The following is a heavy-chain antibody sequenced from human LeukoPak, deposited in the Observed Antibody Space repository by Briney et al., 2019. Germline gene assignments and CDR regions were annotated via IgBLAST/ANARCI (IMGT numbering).Heavy chain of an antibody. V-gene: IGHV4-39*07. J-gene: IGHJ4*02. D-gene: IGHD4-17*01. CDR2: IYHTGST. CDR3: ARGRVFATTVKLKQKKPYYFDY. CDR1: GGSISSSSYY. Sequence: SETLSLTCTVSGGSISSSSYYWGWIRQPPGKGLEWIGEIYHTGSTNYNPSLKSRVTISVDTSKNQFSLKLSSVTAADTAVYYCARGRVFATTVKLKQKKPYYFDYWGQGTLVTVSS.